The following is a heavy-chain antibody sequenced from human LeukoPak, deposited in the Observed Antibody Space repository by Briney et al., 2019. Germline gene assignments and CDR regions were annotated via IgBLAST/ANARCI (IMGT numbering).Heavy chain of an antibody. Sequence: SETLSLTCTVSGGSLSSGDYYWSWIRQHPGKGLEWIGYISYSGSTYYNPSLKSRVTISVDTSKNQFSLKLNSVTAADTAVYYCARAARDGYNYFDHWGQGTLVTVSS. CDR3: ARAARDGYNYFDH. V-gene: IGHV4-31*03. D-gene: IGHD5-24*01. CDR1: GGSLSSGDYY. J-gene: IGHJ4*02. CDR2: ISYSGST.